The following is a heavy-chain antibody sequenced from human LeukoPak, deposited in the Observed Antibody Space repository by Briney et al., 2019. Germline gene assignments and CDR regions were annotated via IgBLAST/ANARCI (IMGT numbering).Heavy chain of an antibody. V-gene: IGHV3-30-3*01. CDR2: ISYDGSNK. Sequence: PGGSLRLSCAASGFTFSSYAMHWVRQAAGKGLEWVAVISYDGSNKYYADSVKGRFTISRDNSKNTLYLQMNSLRAEDTAVYYCARGHGSGSYSLSYYYGMDVWGQGTTVTVSS. D-gene: IGHD3-10*01. CDR3: ARGHGSGSYSLSYYYGMDV. CDR1: GFTFSSYA. J-gene: IGHJ6*02.